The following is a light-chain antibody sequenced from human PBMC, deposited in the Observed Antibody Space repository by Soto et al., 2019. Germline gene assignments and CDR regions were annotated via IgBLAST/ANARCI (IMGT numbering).Light chain of an antibody. CDR1: QSISSY. J-gene: IGKJ1*01. CDR3: QQSYSTSWT. Sequence: DIQMTQSPSTLSASVGDRVTITCRASQSISSYLNWYQQKPGKAPKLLIYAASSLQSGIPSRYSGSGSRTDFALTISSLQPEDCATYDCQQSYSTSWTFGQGTKGDIK. V-gene: IGKV1-39*01. CDR2: AAS.